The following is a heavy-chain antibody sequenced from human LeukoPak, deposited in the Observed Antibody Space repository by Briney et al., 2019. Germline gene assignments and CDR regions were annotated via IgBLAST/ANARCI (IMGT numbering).Heavy chain of an antibody. CDR3: ARENDVTGNALDV. CDR2: IYYSGST. J-gene: IGHJ6*02. Sequence: ETLSLTCTVSGGSISSYYWSWIRQPPGKGLEWIGYIYYSGSTNYNPSLKSRVTISVDTSKNQFSLKLSSVTAADTAVYYCARENDVTGNALDVWGQGTTVTVPS. V-gene: IGHV4-59*01. CDR1: GGSISSYY. D-gene: IGHD2-2*01.